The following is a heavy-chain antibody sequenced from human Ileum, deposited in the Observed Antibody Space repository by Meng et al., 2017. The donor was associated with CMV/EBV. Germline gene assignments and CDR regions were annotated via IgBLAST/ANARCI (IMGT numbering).Heavy chain of an antibody. CDR2: ISGSGGNT. Sequence: CVVSGFTFSGYAMSWVRQAPGKGLEWISTISGSGGNTFYADSMKGRFTISRDNSKNTLYLQMNSLRADDTAVYYCARRSGSNWYHFGYWGQGSLVTVSS. CDR3: ARRSGSNWYHFGY. D-gene: IGHD6-13*01. CDR1: GFTFSGYA. J-gene: IGHJ4*02. V-gene: IGHV3-23*01.